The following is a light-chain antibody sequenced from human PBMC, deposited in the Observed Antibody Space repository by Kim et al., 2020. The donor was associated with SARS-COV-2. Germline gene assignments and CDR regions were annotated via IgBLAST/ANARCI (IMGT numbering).Light chain of an antibody. J-gene: IGKJ1*01. V-gene: IGKV3-20*01. CDR2: GSS. CDR1: ETVIIRK. Sequence: SPGDRATVTCRASETVIIRKFAWYQQKPGQAPTLLIYGSSRRAAGIPDRFSGSGSGTDFTLTIGRLEPEDSAMYYCQQYDRSPWTFGQGTKVEIK. CDR3: QQYDRSPWT.